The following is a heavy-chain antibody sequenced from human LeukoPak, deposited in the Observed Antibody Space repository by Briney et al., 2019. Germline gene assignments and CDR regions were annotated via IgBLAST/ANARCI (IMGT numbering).Heavy chain of an antibody. CDR3: AREGHGMRGSNHGPPV. CDR1: GGSISSYY. V-gene: IGHV4-4*07. Sequence: PSETLSLTCTVSGGSISSYYWTWIRQPAGKGLEWIGRIPTSGSTNYNPSLKSRVTMSVDTSKNQFSLKLSSVTAADTAVYYCAREGHGMRGSNHGPPVWGQGTLVTVSS. CDR2: IPTSGST. J-gene: IGHJ4*02. D-gene: IGHD1-26*01.